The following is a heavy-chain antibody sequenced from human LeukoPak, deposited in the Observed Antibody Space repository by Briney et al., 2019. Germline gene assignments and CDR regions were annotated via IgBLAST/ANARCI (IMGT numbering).Heavy chain of an antibody. D-gene: IGHD6-25*01. CDR2: IKHDGSGK. CDR1: GFIFTNYF. Sequence: GGSLRLSCAASGFIFTNYFMSWVRQIPGKGLEWVASIKHDGSGKYYVDSVKGRFTISRDNAKNSLYLQMNSLRAEDTAVYYCARALAAAGSYWGQGTLVTVSS. J-gene: IGHJ4*02. CDR3: ARALAAAGSY. V-gene: IGHV3-7*01.